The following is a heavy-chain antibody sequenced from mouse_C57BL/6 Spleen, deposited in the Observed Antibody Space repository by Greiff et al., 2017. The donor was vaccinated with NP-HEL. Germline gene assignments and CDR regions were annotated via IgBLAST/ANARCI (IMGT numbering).Heavy chain of an antibody. CDR1: GYTFTSYW. D-gene: IGHD2-3*01. Sequence: QVQLQQPGTELVKPGASVKLSCKASGYTFTSYWMHWVKQRPGQGLEWIGNINPSNGGTNYNEKFKSKATLTVDKSSSTAYMQLSSLTSEDSAVYYCARWGSVMVTRYYFDYWGQGTTLTVSS. V-gene: IGHV1-53*01. CDR3: ARWGSVMVTRYYFDY. J-gene: IGHJ2*01. CDR2: INPSNGGT.